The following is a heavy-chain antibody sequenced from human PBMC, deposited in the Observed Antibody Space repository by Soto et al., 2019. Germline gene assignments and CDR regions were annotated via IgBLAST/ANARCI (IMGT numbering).Heavy chain of an antibody. CDR2: ISYHGSNK. D-gene: IGHD2-21*02. V-gene: IGHV3-30-3*01. Sequence: GGSLRLSCAASGFSISSYALHWVRQAHGKGLERVAAISYHGSNKSYEDSAKGRFTISRDSSNHTLQRQMNSLSPEDTAEYYCARVPSIATAGSYYFHYWGQGTLVTVSS. CDR3: ARVPSIATAGSYYFHY. CDR1: GFSISSYA. J-gene: IGHJ4*02.